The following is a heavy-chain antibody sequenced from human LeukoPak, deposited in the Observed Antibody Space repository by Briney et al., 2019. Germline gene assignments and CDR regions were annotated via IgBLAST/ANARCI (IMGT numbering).Heavy chain of an antibody. Sequence: GGSLRLSCVVSGFTFSNYWMTWVRQAPGKGLEWVSAISGSGGSTYYADSVKGRFTISRDNSKNTLYLQMNSLRAEDTAVYYCARALGDGYNGNAFDIWGQGTMVTVSS. CDR1: GFTFSNYW. CDR3: ARALGDGYNGNAFDI. D-gene: IGHD5-24*01. CDR2: ISGSGGST. V-gene: IGHV3-23*01. J-gene: IGHJ3*02.